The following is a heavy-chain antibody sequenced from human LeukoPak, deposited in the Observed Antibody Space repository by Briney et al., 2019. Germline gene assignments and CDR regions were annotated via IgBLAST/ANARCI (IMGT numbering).Heavy chain of an antibody. D-gene: IGHD6-13*01. V-gene: IGHV3-74*01. CDR1: GFTFSSYW. CDR3: ASWSSSSWFPFDI. CDR2: INTDGSST. J-gene: IGHJ3*02. Sequence: GGSLRLSCAASGFTFSSYWMHWVRQAPGKGLVWVSRINTDGSSTSYADSVKGRFTISRDNAKNTLYLQMNSLRAEDTAVYYCASWSSSSWFPFDIWGQGTMVTVSS.